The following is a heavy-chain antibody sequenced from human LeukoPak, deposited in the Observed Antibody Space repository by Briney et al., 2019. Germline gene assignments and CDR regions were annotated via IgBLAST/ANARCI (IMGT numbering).Heavy chain of an antibody. D-gene: IGHD2-21*01. Sequence: KSGGSLRLSCTASGFTFGDYAMSWFRQAPGKGLEWVGFIRSKAYGGTTEYAASVKGRFTISRDDSKSIAYLQLNSLKTEDTAVYYCTIVPHILQNNYWAQGTLVTVSS. CDR1: GFTFGDYA. CDR3: TIVPHILQNNY. J-gene: IGHJ4*02. V-gene: IGHV3-49*05. CDR2: IRSKAYGGTT.